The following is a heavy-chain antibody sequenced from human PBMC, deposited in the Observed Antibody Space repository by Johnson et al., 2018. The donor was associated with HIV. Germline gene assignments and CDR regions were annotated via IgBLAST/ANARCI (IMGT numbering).Heavy chain of an antibody. J-gene: IGHJ3*02. CDR2: ISYDGSNK. V-gene: IGHV3-30*04. D-gene: IGHD5-12*01. CDR1: GFTFSSYA. CDR3: ARDESGYDEGFDAFDI. Sequence: QMQPVESGGGVVRPARSLRLSSAASGFTFSSYAMHWVRQAPGKGLAWVAVISYDGSNKYYADSVKGRFTISRDNSKNTLYLQMNSLRAEDTAVYYCARDESGYDEGFDAFDIWGQGTMVTVSS.